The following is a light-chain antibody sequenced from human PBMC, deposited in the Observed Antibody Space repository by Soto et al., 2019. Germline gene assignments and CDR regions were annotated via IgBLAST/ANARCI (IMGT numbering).Light chain of an antibody. CDR3: QQLNSYPGT. V-gene: IGKV1-9*01. CDR2: AAS. J-gene: IGKJ5*01. Sequence: DIQLTQSPSFLSASVGDRVTITCRASQGISSYLAWYQQKPGKAPKLLIYAASTLQSGVPSRFSGSGSGTEFTLTISSLQPEDFATYSCQQLNSYPGTFGQGTRLEIK. CDR1: QGISSY.